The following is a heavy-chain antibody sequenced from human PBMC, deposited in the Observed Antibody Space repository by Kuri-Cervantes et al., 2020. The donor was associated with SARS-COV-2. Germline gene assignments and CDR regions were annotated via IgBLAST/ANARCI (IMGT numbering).Heavy chain of an antibody. V-gene: IGHV4-39*01. CDR3: ARHPNSMSGFDP. Sequence: WVRQPPGKGLEWIGSINYIGNSYRNPSLRSRVIMSVDTSKNQFSVNINSVTAADTAIYFCARHPNSMSGFDPWGQGTPVTVSS. CDR2: INYIGNS. J-gene: IGHJ5*02. D-gene: IGHD3-3*02.